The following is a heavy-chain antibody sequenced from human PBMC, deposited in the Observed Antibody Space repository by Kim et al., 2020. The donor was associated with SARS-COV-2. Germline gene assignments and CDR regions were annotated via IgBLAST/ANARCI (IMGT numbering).Heavy chain of an antibody. D-gene: IGHD3-10*02. CDR1: GYTFSSYA. V-gene: IGHV1-3*01. J-gene: IGHJ5*02. CDR3: ARDIFGTANCFDP. CDR2: INGANGDT. Sequence: ASVKVSCKASGYTFSSYALHWVRHAPGQSLEWMGWINGANGDTKYSQRLQGRVTITRDTSASTAYMELSSLRSEDTAVYYCARDIFGTANCFDPWGQGTLVSVSS.